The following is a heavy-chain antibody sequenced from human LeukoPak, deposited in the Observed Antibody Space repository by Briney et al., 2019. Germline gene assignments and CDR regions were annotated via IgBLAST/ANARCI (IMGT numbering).Heavy chain of an antibody. D-gene: IGHD3-10*01. CDR3: VRTRRHYYDSGSNVTPWPADMDV. CDR2: IYYSGNT. V-gene: IGHV4-59*01. Sequence: PSETLSLTCTVSGGSISNYYWTWIRQPPGKGLEWIGYIYYSGNTNYNPSLKSRLTISLDTSKNQFSLTLSSVTAADTAVYFCVRTRRHYYDSGSNVTPWPADMDVWGQGTTVTVSS. J-gene: IGHJ6*02. CDR1: GGSISNYY.